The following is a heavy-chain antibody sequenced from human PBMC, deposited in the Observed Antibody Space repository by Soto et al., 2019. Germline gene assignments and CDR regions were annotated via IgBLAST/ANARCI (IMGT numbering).Heavy chain of an antibody. Sequence: QEQLVESGGGLVKPGGSLRLSCAASGFNLDDYYMSWIRQAPGKGLEYLSYISSLNQYNNYADSVKGRFTISIDKAKKSLELQMSSLTSDATALYYCVRLVTRRYFDFWGRGTLVSVSS. CDR2: ISSLNQYN. CDR1: GFNLDDYY. CDR3: VRLVTRRYFDF. V-gene: IGHV3-11*06. J-gene: IGHJ4*02.